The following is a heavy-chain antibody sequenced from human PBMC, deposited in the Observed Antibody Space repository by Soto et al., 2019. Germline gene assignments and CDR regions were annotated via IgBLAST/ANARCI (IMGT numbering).Heavy chain of an antibody. Sequence: SETLSLTCAVYGGSFSGYYWSWIRQPPGKGLEWIGEINHSGSTNYNPSLKSRVTISVDTSKNQFSLKLSSVTAADTAVYYCASTNYDILTGYHYYFDYWGQATLVTVSS. CDR1: GGSFSGYY. J-gene: IGHJ4*02. CDR3: ASTNYDILTGYHYYFDY. CDR2: INHSGST. D-gene: IGHD3-9*01. V-gene: IGHV4-34*01.